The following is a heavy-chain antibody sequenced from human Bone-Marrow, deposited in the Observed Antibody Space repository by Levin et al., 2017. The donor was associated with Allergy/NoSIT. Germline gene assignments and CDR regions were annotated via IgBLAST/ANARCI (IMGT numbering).Heavy chain of an antibody. CDR1: GFTFDNYA. J-gene: IGHJ4*02. CDR3: VKLQTNEILAGYFGGFGS. V-gene: IGHV3-23*01. CDR2: INNNGEDT. D-gene: IGHD3-9*01. Sequence: GGSLRLSCVASGFTFDNYAMSWVRQAPGKGLEWVSGINNNGEDTYYADSVKGRFTISRDSSTSTLHAQMSGLTVEDTAVSYCVKLQTNEILAGYFGGFGSWGQGTQVTVSS.